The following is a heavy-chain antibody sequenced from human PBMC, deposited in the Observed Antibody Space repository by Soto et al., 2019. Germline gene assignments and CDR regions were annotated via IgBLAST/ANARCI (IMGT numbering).Heavy chain of an antibody. J-gene: IGHJ6*02. D-gene: IGHD1-26*01. CDR1: GFTFSSYW. V-gene: IGHV3-7*01. CDR2: IKQDGSNK. CDR3: ARSEVLRADYYYYYGMDV. Sequence: PGGSLRLSCAASGFTFSSYWMSWVRQAPGKGLEWVANIKQDGSNKYYADSVKGRFTISRDNSKNTLYLQMNSLRAEDTAVYYWARSEVLRADYYYYYGMDVWGQGTTVTVSS.